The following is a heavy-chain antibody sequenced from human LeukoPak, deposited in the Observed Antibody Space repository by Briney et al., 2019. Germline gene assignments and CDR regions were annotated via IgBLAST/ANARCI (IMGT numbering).Heavy chain of an antibody. J-gene: IGHJ4*02. V-gene: IGHV4-39*01. CDR3: ARGSRRLADFHY. CDR1: GDSISSSDYY. Sequence: ALETLSLTCSVSGDSISSSDYYWGWIRQPPGKGLAWIGTISYSGSTYYNPSLQSRVTISVDTSKNQFSLELSSVTAADTAVYYCARGSRRLADFHYWGQGTLVTVSS. CDR2: ISYSGST. D-gene: IGHD1-26*01.